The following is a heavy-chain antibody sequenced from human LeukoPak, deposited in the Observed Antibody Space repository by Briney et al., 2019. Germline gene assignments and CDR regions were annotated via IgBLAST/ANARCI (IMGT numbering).Heavy chain of an antibody. Sequence: GGSLRLSCAASGFTFSSYWMSWVRQAPGKGLEWAANIKQDGSEKYYVDSVKGRLTISRDNTKNSLYLQMNSLRAEDTAVYFCAREGVLAAADYWGQGTLVTVSS. CDR2: IKQDGSEK. J-gene: IGHJ4*02. CDR3: AREGVLAAADY. V-gene: IGHV3-7*01. D-gene: IGHD2-2*01. CDR1: GFTFSSYW.